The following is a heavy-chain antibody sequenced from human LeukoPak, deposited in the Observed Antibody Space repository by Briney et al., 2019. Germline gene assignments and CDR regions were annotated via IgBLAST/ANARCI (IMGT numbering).Heavy chain of an antibody. Sequence: GRSLRLSCAASGFSFITYGMHWVRQAPGKGLEWVAVISYDGSNKYYADSVKGRFTISRDNSKNTLYLQMNSLRAEDTAVYYCAKVGWGSGYFGNDAFDIWGQGTMVTVSS. D-gene: IGHD3-22*01. CDR3: AKVGWGSGYFGNDAFDI. J-gene: IGHJ3*02. V-gene: IGHV3-30*18. CDR2: ISYDGSNK. CDR1: GFSFITYG.